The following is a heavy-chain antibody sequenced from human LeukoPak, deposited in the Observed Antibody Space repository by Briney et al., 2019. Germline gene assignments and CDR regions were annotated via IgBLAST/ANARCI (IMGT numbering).Heavy chain of an antibody. V-gene: IGHV4-39*07. CDR2: IYYSGST. CDR3: ARAVGGDGSGSL. D-gene: IGHD3-10*01. J-gene: IGHJ4*02. CDR1: GGSISGTSYY. Sequence: SETLSLTCTVSGGSISGTSYYWGWIRQPPGKGLEWIGSIYYSGSTYYNPSLKSRVTISVDTSKNQFSLKLSSVTAADTAVYYCARAVGGDGSGSLWGPGTLVTVSS.